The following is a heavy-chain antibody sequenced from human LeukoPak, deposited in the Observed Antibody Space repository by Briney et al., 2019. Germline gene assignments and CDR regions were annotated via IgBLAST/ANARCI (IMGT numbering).Heavy chain of an antibody. J-gene: IGHJ5*01. Sequence: GGSLRLSCAASGFTFSSYAMSWVRQAPGKGLVWVSRISSDGTTTGYADSVKGRFTISRDNAKSTLYLQMNSLRAEDTAVYYCATDRYSSGDSWGQGTLVTVSS. CDR2: ISSDGTTT. CDR3: ATDRYSSGDS. CDR1: GFTFSSYA. V-gene: IGHV3-74*01. D-gene: IGHD6-19*01.